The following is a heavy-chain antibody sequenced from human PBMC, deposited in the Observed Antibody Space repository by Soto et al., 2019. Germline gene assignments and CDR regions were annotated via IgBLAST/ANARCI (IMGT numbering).Heavy chain of an antibody. J-gene: IGHJ4*02. Sequence: EVQLLESGGGLVQPGGSLRLSCAASGFTFSNYAMTWVRQAPGKGLEWVSVITGSGGGTYFVDSVKGPFTISRDNSKNTVDLQMNSLRAEDTAVYYCAKRPLTAAGFDYWGQGTLVTVSS. V-gene: IGHV3-23*01. D-gene: IGHD6-13*01. CDR1: GFTFSNYA. CDR2: ITGSGGGT. CDR3: AKRPLTAAGFDY.